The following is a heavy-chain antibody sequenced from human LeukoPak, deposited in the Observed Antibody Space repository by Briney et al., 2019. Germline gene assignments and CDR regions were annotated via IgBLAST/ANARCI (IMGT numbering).Heavy chain of an antibody. V-gene: IGHV1-2*02. J-gene: IGHJ3*02. Sequence: ASVKVSCKASGYTFTGYYMHWVRHAPGQGLECMGWINPNSGGTNYAQKFQGRVTMTRDTSISTAYMELSRLRSDDTAVYYCARVGDDYGDPVGVFDIWGQGTMVTVSS. CDR3: ARVGDDYGDPVGVFDI. D-gene: IGHD4-17*01. CDR1: GYTFTGYY. CDR2: INPNSGGT.